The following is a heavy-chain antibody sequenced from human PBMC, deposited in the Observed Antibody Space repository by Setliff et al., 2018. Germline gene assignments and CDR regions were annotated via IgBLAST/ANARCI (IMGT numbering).Heavy chain of an antibody. Sequence: PSETLSLTCAVYGGSFSGYYWSWIRQPPGKRLEWIGEIIHSGSTNYNPSLKSRVTISMDXXKNQFSLXXXXXTAADTAVYYCARSFSRSGKFLLDYWGQGALVTVSS. CDR3: ARSFSRSGKFLLDY. CDR2: IIHSGST. CDR1: GGSFSGYY. J-gene: IGHJ4*02. D-gene: IGHD1-26*01. V-gene: IGHV4-34*12.